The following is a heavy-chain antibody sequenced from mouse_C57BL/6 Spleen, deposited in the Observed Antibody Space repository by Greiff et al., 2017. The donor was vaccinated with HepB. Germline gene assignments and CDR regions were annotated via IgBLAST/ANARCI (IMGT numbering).Heavy chain of an antibody. J-gene: IGHJ4*01. CDR1: GYTFTSYW. CDR2: IDPSDSYT. D-gene: IGHD2-5*01. CDR3: ARRYYSNYDYAMDY. V-gene: IGHV1-69*01. Sequence: QVQLQQPEAELVMPGASVKLSCKASGYTFTSYWMHWVKQRPGQGLEWIGEIDPSDSYTNYNQKFKGKSTLTVDKSSSTAYMQLSSLTSEDSAVYYCARRYYSNYDYAMDYWGQGTSVTVSS.